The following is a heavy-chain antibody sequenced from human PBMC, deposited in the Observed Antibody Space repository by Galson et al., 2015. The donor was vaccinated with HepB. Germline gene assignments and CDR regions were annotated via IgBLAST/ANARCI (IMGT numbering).Heavy chain of an antibody. D-gene: IGHD3-10*01. J-gene: IGHJ4*02. CDR2: IWYDGSNK. V-gene: IGHV3-33*08. Sequence: SLRLSCAASGFTFSSYGMHWVRQAPGKGLEWVAVIWYDGSNKYYADSVKGRFTISRDNSKNTLYLQMNSLRAEDTAVYYCARVRAGSYYNSPYFDYWGQGTLVTVSS. CDR3: ARVRAGSYYNSPYFDY. CDR1: GFTFSSYG.